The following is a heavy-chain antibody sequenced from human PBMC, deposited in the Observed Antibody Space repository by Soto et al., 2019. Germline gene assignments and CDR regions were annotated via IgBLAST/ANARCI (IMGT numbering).Heavy chain of an antibody. J-gene: IGHJ1*01. Sequence: SETLSLTCTVSGGSISSYHWSWIRQPPGKGLEWIGYILKSGSTTYNPSLKSRVTISVDTSKNQFSLKLTSVTAADAAVYYCARLFCDWPGREYYRYWGQGTLVTVSS. V-gene: IGHV4-59*01. CDR1: GGSISSYH. CDR3: ARLFCDWPGREYYRY. D-gene: IGHD2-21*01. CDR2: ILKSGST.